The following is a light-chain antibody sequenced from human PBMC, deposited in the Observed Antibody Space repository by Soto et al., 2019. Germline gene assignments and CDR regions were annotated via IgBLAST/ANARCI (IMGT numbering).Light chain of an antibody. CDR3: SSFAGRGTFIYV. J-gene: IGLJ1*01. CDR2: EVN. CDR1: SNDVGNYNL. Sequence: QSALTQPASVSGSPGQSITISCTGTSNDVGNYNLVSWYQQHPGKVPKVMIYEVNRRPSGVSDRFSGSKSGNTASLTISGLQAEDEADYYCSSFAGRGTFIYVFGTGTKVTVL. V-gene: IGLV2-23*02.